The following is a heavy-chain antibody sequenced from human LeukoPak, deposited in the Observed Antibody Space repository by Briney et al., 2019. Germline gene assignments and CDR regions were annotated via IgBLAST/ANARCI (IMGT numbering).Heavy chain of an antibody. J-gene: IGHJ4*02. V-gene: IGHV3-7*01. CDR1: GFTFSSYW. Sequence: GGSLRLSCAASGFTFSSYWMSWVRQAPGEGLEWVANIKQDGSEKYYVDSVKGRFTISRDNAKNSLYLQMNSLRDEDTAVYYCAREQYYYDSSGSPDYWGQGTLVTVSS. CDR2: IKQDGSEK. D-gene: IGHD3-22*01. CDR3: AREQYYYDSSGSPDY.